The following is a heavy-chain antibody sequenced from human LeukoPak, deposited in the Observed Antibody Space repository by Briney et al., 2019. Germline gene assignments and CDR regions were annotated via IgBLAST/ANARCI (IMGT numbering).Heavy chain of an antibody. J-gene: IGHJ4*02. D-gene: IGHD3-22*01. V-gene: IGHV4-59*01. CDR2: THYSGST. CDR1: GGSISSYY. CDR3: ASSYYDSSGYPVALFDY. Sequence: SETLSLTCTVSGGSISSYYWSWIRQPPEKGLEWIGYTHYSGSTKYNPSLKSRLTMSLDTSKNQFSLRLSSVTAADTAVYFCASSYYDSSGYPVALFDYWGRGTLVTVSS.